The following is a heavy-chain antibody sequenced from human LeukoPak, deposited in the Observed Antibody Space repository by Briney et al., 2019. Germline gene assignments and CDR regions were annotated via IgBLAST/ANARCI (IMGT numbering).Heavy chain of an antibody. D-gene: IGHD4-23*01. CDR2: INGDGSST. V-gene: IGHV3-74*03. CDR3: AKGGTTVVDY. CDR1: GFTISSYW. Sequence: GGSLRLSCGATGFTISSYWMHWVRQAPGKGLVWVSRINGDGSSTTYADSVKGRFTISRDNAKNTLYLQMNSLRAEDTAVYYCAKGGTTVVDYWGQGTLVTVSS. J-gene: IGHJ4*02.